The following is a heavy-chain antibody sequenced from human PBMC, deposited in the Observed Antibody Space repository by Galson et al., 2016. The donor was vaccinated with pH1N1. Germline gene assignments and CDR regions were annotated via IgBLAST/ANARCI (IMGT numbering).Heavy chain of an antibody. CDR1: GDSVSSNNAA. Sequence: CAISGDSVSSNNAAWNWIRQSPSRGLEWLGRTYYRSKWYNDYALSVKSRITIYPDTSKNQFSLEMNSVAPDDTAVYYCAREDVFIVRGEHWFYYYGMDVWGQGTTVTVSS. CDR2: TYYRSKWYN. J-gene: IGHJ6*02. CDR3: AREDVFIVRGEHWFYYYGMDV. D-gene: IGHD3-10*01. V-gene: IGHV6-1*01.